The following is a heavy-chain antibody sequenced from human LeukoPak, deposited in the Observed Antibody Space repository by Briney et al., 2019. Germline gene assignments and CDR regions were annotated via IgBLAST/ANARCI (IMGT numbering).Heavy chain of an antibody. CDR3: ARGSSTNCYGGNCFYYYMAV. Sequence: GGSLRLSCAASGFTFSTYAVHWVRQAPGKGLEWVAVTSFDGTTKYYADSVKGRFTVSRDNSKNTLILQMNSLRAEDTAVYYCARGSSTNCYGGNCFYYYMAVWGKGTTVTVSS. CDR2: TSFDGTTK. D-gene: IGHD2-2*01. V-gene: IGHV3-30*04. J-gene: IGHJ6*03. CDR1: GFTFSTYA.